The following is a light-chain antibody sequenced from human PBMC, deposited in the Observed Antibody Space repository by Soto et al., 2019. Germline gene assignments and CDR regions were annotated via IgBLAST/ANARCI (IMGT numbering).Light chain of an antibody. CDR3: SSYGGSNNVV. CDR1: SSDIGGYNF. V-gene: IGLV2-8*01. Sequence: QSALTQPPSASGSPGQSVTISCTGTSSDIGGYNFVSWYQQFPGKAPKLIIYEVTKRPSGVPDRFSGSKSGNTASLTVSGLQTADEADYYCSSYGGSNNVVFGTGTKLTVL. CDR2: EVT. J-gene: IGLJ1*01.